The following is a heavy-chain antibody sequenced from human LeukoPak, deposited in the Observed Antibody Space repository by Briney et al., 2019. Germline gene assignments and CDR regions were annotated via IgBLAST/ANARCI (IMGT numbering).Heavy chain of an antibody. Sequence: GGSLPLSCEDSGFTFRSYEMNWVRQAPGKGLEWIAYLSSSGSAFSYADSVKGRFTISRDNSKNTLFLQMNSLRVEDTAVYYCAKSGLNRFDYWGQGALVTVSS. V-gene: IGHV3-48*03. CDR1: GFTFRSYE. D-gene: IGHD2-15*01. J-gene: IGHJ4*02. CDR3: AKSGLNRFDY. CDR2: LSSSGSAF.